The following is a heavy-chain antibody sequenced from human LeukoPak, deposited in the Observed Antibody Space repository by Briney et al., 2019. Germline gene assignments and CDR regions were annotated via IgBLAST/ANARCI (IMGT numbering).Heavy chain of an antibody. Sequence: GGSLRLSCAASGLTFNTYGMNWFRQGPAKGLEWVSSIGGAGDTTDYADSVEGRFTISRDNSKNTVFLEMNSLRAEDTGVYYCAKGFVAGTENYFDSWGQGTLVTVSS. V-gene: IGHV3-23*01. D-gene: IGHD1-1*01. CDR2: IGGAGDTT. CDR1: GLTFNTYG. CDR3: AKGFVAGTENYFDS. J-gene: IGHJ4*02.